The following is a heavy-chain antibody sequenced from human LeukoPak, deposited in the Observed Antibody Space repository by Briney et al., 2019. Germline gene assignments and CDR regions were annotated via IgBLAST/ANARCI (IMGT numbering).Heavy chain of an antibody. Sequence: PGGSLRLSCAASGFTFSTYVMTWVRQAPGKGLEWVSSISGSGGSTYYADSVKGRFTISRDNSKNTLYLQMNSLRAEDTAVYYCAKVRGVAPKMSYFDYWGQGTLVTVSS. CDR2: ISGSGGST. D-gene: IGHD2-15*01. V-gene: IGHV3-23*01. J-gene: IGHJ4*02. CDR1: GFTFSTYV. CDR3: AKVRGVAPKMSYFDY.